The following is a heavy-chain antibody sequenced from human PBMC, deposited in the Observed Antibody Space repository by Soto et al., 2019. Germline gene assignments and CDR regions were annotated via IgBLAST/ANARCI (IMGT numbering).Heavy chain of an antibody. CDR3: TRSRYCSSTSCYLWFDP. V-gene: IGHV3-49*03. J-gene: IGHJ5*02. CDR2: IRSKAYGGTT. D-gene: IGHD2-2*01. Sequence: PGGSLRLSCTTSGFTFGDYTMNWFRQATGKGLEWVGFIRSKAYGGTTEYAASVKGRFTISRDDSKRIAYLQMNSLKTEDTAVYYCTRSRYCSSTSCYLWFDPWGQGTLVTVSS. CDR1: GFTFGDYT.